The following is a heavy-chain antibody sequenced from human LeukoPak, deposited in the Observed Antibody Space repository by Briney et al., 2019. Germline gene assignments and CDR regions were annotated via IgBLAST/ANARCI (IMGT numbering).Heavy chain of an antibody. V-gene: IGHV1-2*02. Sequence: ASVKVSCKASGYTFTGYYMHWVRQAPGQGLEWMGWINPNSGGTNYAQKFQGRVTMTRDTSISTAYMELSRLRSDDTAVYYCARVGITSVRGVILNWFDPWGQGTLVTVSS. CDR2: INPNSGGT. D-gene: IGHD3-10*01. CDR3: ARVGITSVRGVILNWFDP. CDR1: GYTFTGYY. J-gene: IGHJ5*02.